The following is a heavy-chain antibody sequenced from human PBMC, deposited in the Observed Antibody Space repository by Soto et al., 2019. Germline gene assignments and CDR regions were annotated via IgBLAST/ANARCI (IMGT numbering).Heavy chain of an antibody. J-gene: IGHJ4*02. CDR1: GFSLSTPGLG. Sequence: QITLKESGPTLVKPTQSLTLTCTFSGFSLSTPGLGVGWIRQSPGKALECVAVIFWDDDKRYSSSLKNRLTIIKDTSKNHVVITMTNMGPVNTATYYCAHRPYYGDYGGTFDQWGQGTLVTVSS. D-gene: IGHD4-17*01. CDR2: IFWDDDK. CDR3: AHRPYYGDYGGTFDQ. V-gene: IGHV2-5*02.